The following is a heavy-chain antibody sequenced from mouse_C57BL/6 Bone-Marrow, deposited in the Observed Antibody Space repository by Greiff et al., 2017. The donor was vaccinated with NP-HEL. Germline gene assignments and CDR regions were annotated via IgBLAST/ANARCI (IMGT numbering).Heavy chain of an antibody. CDR1: GFTFSSYG. D-gene: IGHD1-1*01. CDR3: AREFITTVVATDYYAMDY. V-gene: IGHV5-6*01. CDR2: ISSGGSYT. Sequence: EVKVVESGGDLVKPGGSLKLSCAASGFTFSSYGMSWVRQTPDKRLEWVATISSGGSYTYYPDSVKGRFTISRDNAKNTLYLQMSSLKSEDTAMYYCAREFITTVVATDYYAMDYWGQGTSVTVSS. J-gene: IGHJ4*01.